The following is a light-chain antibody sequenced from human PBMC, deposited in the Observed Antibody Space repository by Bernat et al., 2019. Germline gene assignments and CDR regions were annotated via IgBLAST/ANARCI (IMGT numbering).Light chain of an antibody. V-gene: IGLV2-11*01. CDR3: CSYAGSYTVV. Sequence: QSALTQPRSVSGSPGQSVTISCTGTSSDVGGYNYVSWYQQHPGKAPKLMLYDVSKRPSGVPDRFSGSKSGHTASLTISVLQAEDEADYYCCSYAGSYTVVFGGGTKLTVL. CDR2: DVS. CDR1: SSDVGGYNY. J-gene: IGLJ2*01.